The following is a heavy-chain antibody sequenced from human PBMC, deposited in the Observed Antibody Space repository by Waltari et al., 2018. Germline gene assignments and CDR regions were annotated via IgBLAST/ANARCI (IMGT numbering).Heavy chain of an antibody. CDR1: GFTFRSYS. D-gene: IGHD3-3*01. CDR3: ARVRGLRHYFDY. V-gene: IGHV3-48*04. Sequence: EVQLVESGGGLVQPGGSLRLSCAAAGFTFRSYSMNWVRQAPGKGVEWVSYISSSSSTIYYADSVKGRFTISRDNAKNSLYLQMNSLRAEDTAVYYCARVRGLRHYFDYWVQGTLVTVSS. CDR2: ISSSSSTI. J-gene: IGHJ4*02.